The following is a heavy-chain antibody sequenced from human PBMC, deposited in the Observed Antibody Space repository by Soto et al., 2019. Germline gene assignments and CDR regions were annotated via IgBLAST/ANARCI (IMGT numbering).Heavy chain of an antibody. CDR2: IYNSGST. V-gene: IGHV4-59*08. Sequence: QVQLQESGPGLVKPSETLSLTCTVSGGSISSYYWSWIRQPPGRGLEWIAYIYNSGSTNYNPPLTSQATTSVDTSKNQFSLKLRSVTAADTAVYYCARGYGDYVLDYWGQGTMVIVSS. CDR3: ARGYGDYVLDY. J-gene: IGHJ4*02. CDR1: GGSISSYY. D-gene: IGHD4-17*01.